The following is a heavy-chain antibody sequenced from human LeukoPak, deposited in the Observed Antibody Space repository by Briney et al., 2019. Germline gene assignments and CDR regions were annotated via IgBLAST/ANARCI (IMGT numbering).Heavy chain of an antibody. V-gene: IGHV3-48*03. J-gene: IGHJ4*02. Sequence: GGSLRLSXAASGFTFSSYEMNWVRQAPGKGLEWVSYISSSGSTIYYADSVKGRFTISRDNAKNSLYLQMNSLRAEDTAVYYCARPHTHDYGDYDQNYFDYWGQGTLVTVSS. D-gene: IGHD4-17*01. CDR3: ARPHTHDYGDYDQNYFDY. CDR2: ISSSGSTI. CDR1: GFTFSSYE.